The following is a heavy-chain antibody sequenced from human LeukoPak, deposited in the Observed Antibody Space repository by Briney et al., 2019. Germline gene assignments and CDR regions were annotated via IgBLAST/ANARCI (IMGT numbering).Heavy chain of an antibody. CDR3: ARDLTFGITIFGVVIPRGPRGWFDP. D-gene: IGHD3-3*01. V-gene: IGHV4-34*01. CDR1: GGSFSGYY. CDR2: INHSGST. Sequence: SETLSLTCAVYGGSFSGYYWSWIRQPPGKGLEWIGEINHSGSTNYNSSLKSRVTISVDTSKNQFSLKLSSVTAADTAVYYCARDLTFGITIFGVVIPRGPRGWFDPWGQGTLVTVSS. J-gene: IGHJ5*02.